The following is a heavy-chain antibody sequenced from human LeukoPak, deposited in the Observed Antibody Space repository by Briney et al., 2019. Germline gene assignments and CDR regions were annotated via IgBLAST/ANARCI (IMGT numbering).Heavy chain of an antibody. CDR3: ARDNANYYDSSGYYPHEYFQH. J-gene: IGHJ1*01. CDR2: ISSSGSTI. D-gene: IGHD3-22*01. CDR1: GFTFSSYE. Sequence: GGSLRLSCAASGFTFSSYEMNWVRQAPGKGLEWVSYISSSGSTIYYADSVKGRFTISRDNAKNSLYLQMNSLRAEDTAVYYCARDNANYYDSSGYYPHEYFQHWGQGTLVTVSS. V-gene: IGHV3-48*03.